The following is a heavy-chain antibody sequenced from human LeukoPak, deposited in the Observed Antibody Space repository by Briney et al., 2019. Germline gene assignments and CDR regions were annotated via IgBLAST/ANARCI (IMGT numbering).Heavy chain of an antibody. CDR1: GFTFSSYA. D-gene: IGHD2-15*01. J-gene: IGHJ4*02. Sequence: GGSLRLSCSASGFTFSSYAMHWVRQAPGKGLEYVSAISSTGGSTYYADSVKGRFTISRDNSKNTLYLQMSSLRAEDTAVYYCVKGDIVVVVAAGFDYWGQGTLVTVSS. V-gene: IGHV3-64D*06. CDR3: VKGDIVVVVAAGFDY. CDR2: ISSTGGST.